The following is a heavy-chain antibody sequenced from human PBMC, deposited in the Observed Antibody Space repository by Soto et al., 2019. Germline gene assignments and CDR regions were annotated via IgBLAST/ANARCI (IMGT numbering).Heavy chain of an antibody. CDR2: IIPIFGTA. CDR3: ARGSDPLTYYYDSSGYYYLY. J-gene: IGHJ4*02. Sequence: SVKVSCKASGGTFSSYAISWVRQAPGQGLEWMGGIIPIFGTANYAQKFQGRVTITADESTSTAYMELSSLRSEDTTVYYCARGSDPLTYYYDSSGYYYLYWGQGTLVTVSS. V-gene: IGHV1-69*13. CDR1: GGTFSSYA. D-gene: IGHD3-22*01.